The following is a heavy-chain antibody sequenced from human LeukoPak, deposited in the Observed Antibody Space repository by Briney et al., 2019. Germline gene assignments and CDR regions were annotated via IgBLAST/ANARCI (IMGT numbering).Heavy chain of an antibody. Sequence: SETLSLTCTVSGGSISSYYWSWIRQPPGKGLEWIGYIYYSGSTNYNPSLKSRVTISVDTSKNQFSLKLSSVAAADTAVYYCARVMIGGKGVGNRYYFDYWGQGTLVTVSS. CDR2: IYYSGST. CDR1: GGSISSYY. V-gene: IGHV4-59*12. CDR3: ARVMIGGKGVGNRYYFDY. J-gene: IGHJ4*02. D-gene: IGHD4-23*01.